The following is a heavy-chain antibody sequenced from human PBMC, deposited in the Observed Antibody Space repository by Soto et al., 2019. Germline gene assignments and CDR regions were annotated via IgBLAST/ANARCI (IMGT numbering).Heavy chain of an antibody. CDR2: ISYDGSNK. CDR1: GFTFISCG. V-gene: IGHV3-30*18. Sequence: GGSLRLSCAASGFTFISCGMHWVRQAPGKGLEWVAIISYDGSNKYYADSVKGRFTISRYISKNTLYLQMDSLRPEDTAVYYCAKARYTGSYYGVDSWGQGTQVTVSS. D-gene: IGHD1-26*01. CDR3: AKARYTGSYYGVDS. J-gene: IGHJ4*02.